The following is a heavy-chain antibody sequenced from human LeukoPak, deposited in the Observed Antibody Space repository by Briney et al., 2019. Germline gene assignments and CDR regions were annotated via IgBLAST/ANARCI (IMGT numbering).Heavy chain of an antibody. V-gene: IGHV4-34*01. J-gene: IGHJ4*02. Sequence: PSETLSLTCAVYGGSFNGYYWSWVRQTPGKGLEWIGEINRSGTTNYNPSLKSRVTISVDTSKNQFSLKLSSVTAADTAVYYCASYHCSSTSCSDYWGQGTLVTVSS. CDR1: GGSFNGYY. CDR3: ASYHCSSTSCSDY. CDR2: INRSGTT. D-gene: IGHD2-2*01.